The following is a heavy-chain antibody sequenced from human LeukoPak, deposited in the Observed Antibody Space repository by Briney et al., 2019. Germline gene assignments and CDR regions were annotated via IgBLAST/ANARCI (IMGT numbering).Heavy chain of an antibody. V-gene: IGHV3-20*04. CDR2: INWSSGST. J-gene: IGHJ4*02. CDR1: GFAFDEHG. CDR3: ARGPIPSPFYFDC. Sequence: GGSLRLSCTASGFAFDEHGMSWVRQVPGKGLECVSCINWSSGSTGYADPLRGRFTTARDNAKNSLYLQMDSLRAEDTALYYCARGPIPSPFYFDCWGQGTLVTVSS. D-gene: IGHD2-21*01.